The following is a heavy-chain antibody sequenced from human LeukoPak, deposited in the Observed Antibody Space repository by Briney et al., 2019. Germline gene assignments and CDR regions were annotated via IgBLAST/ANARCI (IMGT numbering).Heavy chain of an antibody. CDR3: VRHGWGSSWYPDY. CDR1: GGSISSNNDY. CDR2: IYYSGST. D-gene: IGHD6-13*01. V-gene: IGHV4-39*01. J-gene: IGHJ4*02. Sequence: SETLSLTCRVSGGSISSNNDYWGWIRQPPGKGLEWIGSIYYSGSTYYNPSLKSRVTISVDTSKNQFSLKLSSVTAADAAVYYCVRHGWGSSWYPDYWGRGTLATVSS.